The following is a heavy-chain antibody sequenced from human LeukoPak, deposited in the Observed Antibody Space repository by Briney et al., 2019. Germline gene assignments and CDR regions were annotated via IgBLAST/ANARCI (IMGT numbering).Heavy chain of an antibody. CDR2: IYTGGST. V-gene: IGHV4-4*09. D-gene: IGHD5-12*01. Sequence: SETLSLTCTVSGGSISSYYWSWIRQPPGKGLEWIGYIYTGGSTNYNPSLKSRVTISVDTSKNQFSLKLSSVTAADTAVYYCARDIVATIGGDNWFDPWAREPWSPSPQ. CDR3: ARDIVATIGGDNWFDP. CDR1: GGSISSYY. J-gene: IGHJ5*02.